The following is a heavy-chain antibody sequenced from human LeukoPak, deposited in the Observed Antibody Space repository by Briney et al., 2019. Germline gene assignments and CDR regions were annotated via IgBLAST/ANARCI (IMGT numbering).Heavy chain of an antibody. CDR1: GGSISTYY. CDR3: AKRRGLELLYYYYMDV. D-gene: IGHD1-7*01. J-gene: IGHJ6*03. CDR2: IYYTGST. V-gene: IGHV4-59*01. Sequence: PSETLSLTCTVSGGSISTYYWSWIRQPPGKGLEWIGYIYYTGSTSYNPSLKSRVTMSLDASKNQFSLELNSVTPADTAVYYCAKRRGLELLYYYYMDVWGKGTTVTVSS.